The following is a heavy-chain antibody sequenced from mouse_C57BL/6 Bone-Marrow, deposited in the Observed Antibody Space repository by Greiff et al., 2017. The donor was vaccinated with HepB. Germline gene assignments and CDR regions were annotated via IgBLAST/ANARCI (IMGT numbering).Heavy chain of an antibody. J-gene: IGHJ4*01. CDR2: ISNLAYSI. CDR3: ARQDYYGSSYEYYAMDY. D-gene: IGHD1-1*01. Sequence: DVMLVESGGGLVQPGGSLKLSCAASGFSFSDYGMAWVRQAPRKGPEWVAFISNLAYSIYYADTVTGRFTISRENAKNTLYLEMSSLRSEDTAMYYCARQDYYGSSYEYYAMDYWGQGTSVTVSS. V-gene: IGHV5-15*01. CDR1: GFSFSDYG.